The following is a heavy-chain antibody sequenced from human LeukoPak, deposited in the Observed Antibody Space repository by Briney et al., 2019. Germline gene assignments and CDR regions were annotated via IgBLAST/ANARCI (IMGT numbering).Heavy chain of an antibody. CDR2: IKPDGSEK. V-gene: IGHV3-7*01. CDR1: GFTFSSYT. CDR3: ARYERSY. J-gene: IGHJ4*02. Sequence: GGSLRLSCSASGFTFSSYTMNWVRQAPGKGLEWVANIKPDGSEKYYVDSVKGRFTISRDNAKNSLYLQMNSLRAEDTAVYYCARYERSYWGQGTLVTVSS. D-gene: IGHD3-16*01.